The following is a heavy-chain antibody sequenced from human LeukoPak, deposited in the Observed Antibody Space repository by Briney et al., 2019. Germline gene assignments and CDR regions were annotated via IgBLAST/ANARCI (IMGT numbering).Heavy chain of an antibody. CDR1: GFTFSSYA. CDR2: ISGSGGST. J-gene: IGHJ5*02. D-gene: IGHD6-13*01. V-gene: IGHV3-23*01. CDR3: AKGTSIAAPLYNWFDP. Sequence: GGSLRLSCAASGFTFSSYAMSWVRQAPGKGLEWVSAISGSGGSTYYADSVEGRFTISRDNSKNTLYLQMNSLRAEDTAVYYCAKGTSIAAPLYNWFDPWGQGTLVTVSS.